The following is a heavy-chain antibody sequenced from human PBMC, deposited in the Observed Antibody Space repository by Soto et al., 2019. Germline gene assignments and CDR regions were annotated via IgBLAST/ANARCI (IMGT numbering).Heavy chain of an antibody. V-gene: IGHV4-59*01. Sequence: XXTLSLPFTVSGASISTYYWRWIRQPPGKGLEWIGYISYSGSTNYNPSRKSRVTISFDASKNEISLQVRSATAADAAVYYCARDLKEYCSDGKCNWFDPWGQGTLVTVSS. CDR1: GASISTYY. D-gene: IGHD2-15*01. J-gene: IGHJ5*02. CDR2: ISYSGST. CDR3: ARDLKEYCSDGKCNWFDP.